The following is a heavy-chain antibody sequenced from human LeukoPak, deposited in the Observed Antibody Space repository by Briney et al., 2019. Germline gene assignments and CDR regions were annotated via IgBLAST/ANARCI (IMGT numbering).Heavy chain of an antibody. V-gene: IGHV4-30-4*01. CDR2: IYYSGST. CDR1: GGSISSGDYY. CDR3: ASGYDSSGTDY. D-gene: IGHD3-22*01. Sequence: SETLSLTCTVSGGSISSGDYYWSWIRQPPGKGLEWNGYIYYSGSTYYNPSLKSRVTISVDTSKNQFSLKLSSVTAADTAVYYCASGYDSSGTDYWGQGTLVTVSS. J-gene: IGHJ4*02.